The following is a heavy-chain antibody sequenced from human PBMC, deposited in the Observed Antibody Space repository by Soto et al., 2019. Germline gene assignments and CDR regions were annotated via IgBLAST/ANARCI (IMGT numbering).Heavy chain of an antibody. V-gene: IGHV3-33*01. J-gene: IGHJ3*02. CDR1: GFIFSDYI. CDR2: IWSDGSSI. D-gene: IGHD2-21*02. Sequence: QVHLVDSGGGVVQPGGSLRLSCAGSGFIFSDYIMHWVRQAPGKGLEWVALIWSDGSSIHYADSVRGRFTISRDNSKNTLYLQMSSLRVEDTALYYCAGEFGNCAGDCGHSAFDMWGQGTMVAVSS. CDR3: AGEFGNCAGDCGHSAFDM.